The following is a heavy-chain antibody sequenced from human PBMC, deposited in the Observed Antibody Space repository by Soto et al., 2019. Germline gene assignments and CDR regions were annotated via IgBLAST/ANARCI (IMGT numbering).Heavy chain of an antibody. CDR3: TTGPNLRPLAAFDI. V-gene: IGHV3-23*01. J-gene: IGHJ3*02. Sequence: GGSLRLSCAASGFTFSNYAMSWVRQAPGKGLEWVSAIGGSGDWTYCADSVKGRFTISRDNSKNTLSLQMISLRAEDTAVYYCTTGPNLRPLAAFDIWGQGTVVTVSS. CDR2: IGGSGDWT. CDR1: GFTFSNYA.